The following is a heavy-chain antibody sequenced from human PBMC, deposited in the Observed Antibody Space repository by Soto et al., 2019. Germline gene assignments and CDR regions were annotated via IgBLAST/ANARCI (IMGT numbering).Heavy chain of an antibody. CDR2: LNPNSGGT. CDR3: ARDRVAAAGRVGYYYGLDV. J-gene: IGHJ6*02. V-gene: IGHV1-2*04. CDR1: GYTFTGYY. Sequence: ASVKVSCKASGYTFTGYYIHWVRPAPGQGREWMGCLNPNSGGTNYAQKFQGWVTMTRDTSISTAYMELSRLRSDDTAVYYCARDRVAAAGRVGYYYGLDVWGQGTTVTVSS. D-gene: IGHD6-13*01.